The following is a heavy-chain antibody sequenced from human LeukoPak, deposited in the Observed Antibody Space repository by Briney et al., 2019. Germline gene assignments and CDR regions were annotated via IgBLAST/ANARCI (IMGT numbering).Heavy chain of an antibody. CDR3: ARRSYYDSSGYYYY. V-gene: IGHV4-39*01. D-gene: IGHD3-22*01. CDR2: IYYSGST. CDR1: GGSISSSYYY. J-gene: IGHJ4*02. Sequence: PSETLSLTCTVSGGSISSSYYYWGWIRQPPGKGLEWIGSIYYSGSTYYNPSLKSRVTISVDTSRNQFSLKLSSVTAADTAVYYCARRSYYDSSGYYYYWGQGTLVTVSS.